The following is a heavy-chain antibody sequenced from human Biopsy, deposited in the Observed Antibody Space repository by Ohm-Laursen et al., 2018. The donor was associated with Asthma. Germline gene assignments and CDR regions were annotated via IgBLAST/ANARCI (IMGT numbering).Heavy chain of an antibody. V-gene: IGHV3-53*01. CDR2: IYSGGTS. Sequence: SLRLSCTASGFTVSRHHMFWVRQAPGKGLEWVSVIYSGGTSHTADSVRGRFTISRDYSKNTLYLQMNSLKTEDAAAYYCTTGIDFGGQGTLVPVSA. J-gene: IGHJ4*02. CDR1: GFTVSRHH. CDR3: TTGIDF.